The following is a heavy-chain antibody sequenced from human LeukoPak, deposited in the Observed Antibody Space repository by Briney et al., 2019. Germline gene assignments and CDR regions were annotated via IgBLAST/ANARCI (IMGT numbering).Heavy chain of an antibody. Sequence: GGSLRLSCAASGFTFNTYAMSWVRQAPGKGLEWVSSITRDTIYTFYADSVKGRFTISRDNAKNSLSLQMNSLRAEDTAVYYCARDPYNGYYGDDYYYYMDVWGKGTTVTISS. D-gene: IGHD4-17*01. J-gene: IGHJ6*03. CDR1: GFTFNTYA. CDR2: ITRDTIYT. CDR3: ARDPYNGYYGDDYYYYMDV. V-gene: IGHV3-21*01.